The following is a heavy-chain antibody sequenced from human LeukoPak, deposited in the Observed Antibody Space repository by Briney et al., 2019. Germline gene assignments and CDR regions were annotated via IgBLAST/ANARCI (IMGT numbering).Heavy chain of an antibody. J-gene: IGHJ3*01. D-gene: IGHD2-15*01. Sequence: SETLSLTCTVSGGSISSSSYYWGWIRQPPGKGLECIGNIYYSGSTYYNPSLESRVTISVDTSKNQFSLKLSSVTAADTAVYYCARDVGSCRGGNCYDAFDVWGQGTMVTVSS. V-gene: IGHV4-39*02. CDR3: ARDVGSCRGGNCYDAFDV. CDR2: IYYSGST. CDR1: GGSISSSSYY.